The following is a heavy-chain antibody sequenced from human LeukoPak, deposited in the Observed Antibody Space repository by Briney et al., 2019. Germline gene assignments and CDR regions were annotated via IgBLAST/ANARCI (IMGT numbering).Heavy chain of an antibody. CDR2: ISWNSGSI. Sequence: GGSLRLSCAASGFTFDDYAMHWVRQAPGKGLECVSGISWNSGSIGYADSVKGRFTISRDNAKNSLYLQMNSLRAEDTALYYCAKGGSPYDFWSGYPDYWGQGTLVTVSS. D-gene: IGHD3-3*01. V-gene: IGHV3-9*01. CDR1: GFTFDDYA. J-gene: IGHJ4*02. CDR3: AKGGSPYDFWSGYPDY.